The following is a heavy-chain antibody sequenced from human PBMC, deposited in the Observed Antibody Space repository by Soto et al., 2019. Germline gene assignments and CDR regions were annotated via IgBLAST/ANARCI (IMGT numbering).Heavy chain of an antibody. V-gene: IGHV1-69*13. CDR2: IIPIFGTA. CDR1: GGTFSSYA. CDR3: ARGPQYYDFWSGLQTKYGMDV. J-gene: IGHJ6*02. D-gene: IGHD3-3*01. Sequence: GASVKVSCKASGGTFSSYAISWVRQAPGQGLEWMGGIIPIFGTANYAQKFQGRVTITADESTSTAYMELSSLRSEDTAVYYCARGPQYYDFWSGLQTKYGMDVWGQGTTVTV.